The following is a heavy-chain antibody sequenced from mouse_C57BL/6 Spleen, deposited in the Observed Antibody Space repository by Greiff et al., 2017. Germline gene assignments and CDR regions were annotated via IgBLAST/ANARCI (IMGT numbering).Heavy chain of an antibody. D-gene: IGHD4-1*01. J-gene: IGHJ3*01. CDR2: IYPRSGNT. V-gene: IGHV1-81*01. CDR1: GYTFTSYG. CDR3: AREGGTGTRFAY. Sequence: QVQLQQSGAELARPGASVKLSCKASGYTFTSYGISWVKQRTGQGLEWIGEIYPRSGNTYYNEKFKGKATLTADKSSSTAYMELRSLTSEDSAVYFCAREGGTGTRFAYWGQGTLVTVSA.